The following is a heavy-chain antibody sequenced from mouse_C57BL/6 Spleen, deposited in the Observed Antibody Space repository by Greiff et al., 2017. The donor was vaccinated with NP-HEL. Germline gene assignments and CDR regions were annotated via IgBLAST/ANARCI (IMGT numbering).Heavy chain of an antibody. V-gene: IGHV1-82*01. D-gene: IGHD2-2*01. CDR3: ARSGDGYDGFAY. Sequence: LQESGPELVKPGASVKISCKASGYAFSSSWMNWVKQRPGKGLEWIRRIYPGDGDTNYNGKFKGKATLTADKSSSTAYMQLSSLTSEDSAVYFCARSGDGYDGFAYWGQGTLVTVSA. CDR1: GYAFSSSW. J-gene: IGHJ3*01. CDR2: IYPGDGDT.